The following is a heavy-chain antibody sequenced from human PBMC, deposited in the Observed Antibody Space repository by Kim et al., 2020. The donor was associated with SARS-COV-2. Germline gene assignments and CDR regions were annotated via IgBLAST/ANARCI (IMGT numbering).Heavy chain of an antibody. CDR3: ARQEGRGGSGSYYLSDYYGMDV. CDR1: GGSISSSSYY. V-gene: IGHV4-39*01. D-gene: IGHD3-10*01. J-gene: IGHJ6*02. Sequence: SETLSLTCTVSGGSISSSSYYWGWIRQPPGKGLEWIGSIYYSGSTYYNPSLKSRVTISVDTSKNQFSLKLSSVTAADTAVYYCARQEGRGGSGSYYLSDYYGMDVWGQGTTATVSS. CDR2: IYYSGST.